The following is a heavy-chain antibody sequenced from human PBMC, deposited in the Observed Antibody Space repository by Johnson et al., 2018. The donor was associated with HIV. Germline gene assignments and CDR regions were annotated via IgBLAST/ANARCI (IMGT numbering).Heavy chain of an antibody. D-gene: IGHD1-7*01. V-gene: IGHV3-30-3*01. CDR2: ISYAGSNK. CDR3: ARVRRYNWNLGDAFDM. J-gene: IGHJ3*02. CDR1: GFTFSSYA. Sequence: QVQLVESGGGVVQSGRSLRLSCAASGFTFSSYAMHWVRQAPGKGLEWVAVISYAGSNKYYADSVKGRFTISRDNSKNTLYLQMNSLRAEDTAVYYCARVRRYNWNLGDAFDMWGQGTMVTVSS.